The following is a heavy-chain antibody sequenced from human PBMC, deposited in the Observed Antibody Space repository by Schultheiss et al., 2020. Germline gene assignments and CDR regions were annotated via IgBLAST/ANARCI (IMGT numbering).Heavy chain of an antibody. V-gene: IGHV1-8*02. Sequence: ASVKVSCKASGYTFTGYYMHWVRQAPGQGLEWMGWMNPNSGNTGYAQKFQGRVTMTRNTSISTAYMELSSLRSEDTAVYYCARRIFDIVVVPAAPPEYYYYYYMDVWGKGTTVTVSS. CDR2: MNPNSGNT. D-gene: IGHD2-2*01. CDR1: GYTFTGYY. CDR3: ARRIFDIVVVPAAPPEYYYYYYMDV. J-gene: IGHJ6*03.